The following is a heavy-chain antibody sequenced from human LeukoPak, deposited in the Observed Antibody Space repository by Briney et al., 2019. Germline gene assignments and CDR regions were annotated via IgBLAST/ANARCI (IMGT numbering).Heavy chain of an antibody. CDR3: ALRDYYGAFDI. V-gene: IGHV4-59*08. D-gene: IGHD3-10*01. Sequence: PSETLSLTCTVSGGSISSYYWSWIRQPPGKGLEWIGYIYYSGSTNYNPSLKSRVTISVDTSKNQFSLKLSSVTAADTAVYYCALRDYYGAFDIWGQGTMVTVSS. J-gene: IGHJ3*02. CDR2: IYYSGST. CDR1: GGSISSYY.